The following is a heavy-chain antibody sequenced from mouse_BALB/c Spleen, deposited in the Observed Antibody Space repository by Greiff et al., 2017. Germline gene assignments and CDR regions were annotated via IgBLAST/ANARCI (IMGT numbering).Heavy chain of an antibody. J-gene: IGHJ4*01. D-gene: IGHD2-2*01. CDR3: ASGGGYDEGGQGDYAMDY. Sequence: EVKLMESGGGLVQPGGSRKLSCAASGFTFSSFGMHWVRQAPEKGLEWVAYISSGSSTIYYADTVKGRFTISRDNPKNTLFLQMTSLRSEDTAMYYCASGGGYDEGGQGDYAMDYWGQGTSVTVSS. CDR2: ISSGSSTI. CDR1: GFTFSSFG. V-gene: IGHV5-17*02.